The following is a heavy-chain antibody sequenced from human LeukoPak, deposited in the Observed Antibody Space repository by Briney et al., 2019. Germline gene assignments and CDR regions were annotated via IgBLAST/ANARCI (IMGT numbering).Heavy chain of an antibody. J-gene: IGHJ1*01. V-gene: IGHV3-30*04. CDR1: GFTFSSYA. Sequence: GGSLRLSCAASGFTFSSYAMSWVRQAPGKGLEWVAVISYDGSNKYYADSVKGRFTISRDNSKNTLYLQMNSLRAEDTAVYYCARGGTMIVVVKGYFQHWGQGTLVTVSS. D-gene: IGHD3-22*01. CDR2: ISYDGSNK. CDR3: ARGGTMIVVVKGYFQH.